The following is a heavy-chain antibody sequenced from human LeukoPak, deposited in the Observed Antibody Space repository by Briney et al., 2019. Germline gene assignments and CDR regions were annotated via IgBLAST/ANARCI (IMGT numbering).Heavy chain of an antibody. Sequence: ASVKVSCKASGYTFTSYYMHWVRQAPGQGLEWMGIINPSGGSTSYAQKFQGRVTMTRDTSTSTVYMELSSLRSEDTAVYYCARDTEEQWLVPWGIYYYYGMDVWGQGTMVTVPS. D-gene: IGHD6-19*01. J-gene: IGHJ6*02. CDR1: GYTFTSYY. CDR3: ARDTEEQWLVPWGIYYYYGMDV. V-gene: IGHV1-46*01. CDR2: INPSGGST.